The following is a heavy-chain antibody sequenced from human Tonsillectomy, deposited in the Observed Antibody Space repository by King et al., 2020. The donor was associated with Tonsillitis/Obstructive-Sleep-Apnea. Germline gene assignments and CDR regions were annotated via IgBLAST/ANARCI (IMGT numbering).Heavy chain of an antibody. J-gene: IGHJ4*02. D-gene: IGHD3-3*01. CDR3: AKDHYYVWSGYYTGDNY. Sequence: QLVQSGGGLVQPGGSLRLSCAASGFTFSSYAMSWVRQAPGKGLEWVSAISGTDGGTYYADSVKGRFTISRENSKNTLYLQMNSLRAEDTAIYYSAKDHYYVWSGYYTGDNYWGQGTLVTVSS. V-gene: IGHV3-23*04. CDR2: ISGTDGGT. CDR1: GFTFSSYA.